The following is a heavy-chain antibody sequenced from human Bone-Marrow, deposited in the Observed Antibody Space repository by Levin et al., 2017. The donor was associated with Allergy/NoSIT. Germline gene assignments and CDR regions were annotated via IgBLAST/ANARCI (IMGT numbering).Heavy chain of an antibody. CDR3: GRGLGAMGIDS. CDR2: LYSGAST. J-gene: IGHJ4*02. V-gene: IGHV4-59*01. Sequence: RTSETLSLTCSVSGGSMKNDYYYWIRQPPGKGLELLGYLYSGASTSYTPSLKIRVSISIDMSTTQFSLRLRSVTAADSALYYCGRGLGAMGIDSWGQGTLVIVSS. D-gene: IGHD3-10*01. CDR1: GGSMKNDY.